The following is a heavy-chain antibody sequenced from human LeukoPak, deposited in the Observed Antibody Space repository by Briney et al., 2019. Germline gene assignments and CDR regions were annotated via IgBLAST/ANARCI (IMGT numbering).Heavy chain of an antibody. V-gene: IGHV3-23*01. D-gene: IGHD3-10*01. Sequence: GGSLRLSCAASGFTFSSYAMSWVRQAPGKGLEWVSAISGSGGSTYYADSVKGRFTISRDNSKNTLYLQMNSLRAEDTAVYYCAKFRDIGNVAQEYFDYWGQGTLVTVSS. CDR2: ISGSGGST. J-gene: IGHJ4*02. CDR3: AKFRDIGNVAQEYFDY. CDR1: GFTFSSYA.